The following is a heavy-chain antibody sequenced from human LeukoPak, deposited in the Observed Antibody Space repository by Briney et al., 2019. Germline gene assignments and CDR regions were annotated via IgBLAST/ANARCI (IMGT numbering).Heavy chain of an antibody. Sequence: GGSLRLSCAASGFSFSTYGMHWVRQAPGKGLEWVAVLSYDGSNEYYTDSVKGRFTISRDNSKNTLYLQMNSLRAEDTAVYYCAKAESLYYYYGMDAWGQGTTVTVSS. J-gene: IGHJ6*02. V-gene: IGHV3-30*18. CDR3: AKAESLYYYYGMDA. CDR1: GFSFSTYG. CDR2: LSYDGSNE.